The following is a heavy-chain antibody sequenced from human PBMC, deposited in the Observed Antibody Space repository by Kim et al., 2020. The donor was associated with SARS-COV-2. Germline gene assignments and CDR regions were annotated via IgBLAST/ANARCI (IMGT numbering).Heavy chain of an antibody. J-gene: IGHJ4*02. CDR2: ISGSGGST. Sequence: GGSLRLSCAASGFTFSSYAMSWVRQAPGKGLEWVSAISGSGGSTYYADSVKGRFTISRDNSKNTLYLQMNSLRAEDTAVYYCAKDPPLGPNEGTTAFDYWGQGTLVTVSS. D-gene: IGHD4-17*01. V-gene: IGHV3-23*01. CDR3: AKDPPLGPNEGTTAFDY. CDR1: GFTFSSYA.